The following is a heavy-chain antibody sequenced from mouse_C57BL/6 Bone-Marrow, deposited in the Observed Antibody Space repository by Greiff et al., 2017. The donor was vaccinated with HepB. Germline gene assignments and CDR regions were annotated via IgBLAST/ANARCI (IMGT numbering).Heavy chain of an antibody. CDR2: INPSNGGT. J-gene: IGHJ2*01. CDR3: ARDYYGSSRNFDY. CDR1: GYTFTSYW. Sequence: VQLQQSGTELVKPGASVKLSCKASGYTFTSYWMHWVKQRPGQGLEWIGNINPSNGGTNYNEKFKSKATLTVDKSSSTAYMQLSSLTSEDSAVYYCARDYYGSSRNFDYWGQGTTLTVSS. D-gene: IGHD1-1*01. V-gene: IGHV1-53*01.